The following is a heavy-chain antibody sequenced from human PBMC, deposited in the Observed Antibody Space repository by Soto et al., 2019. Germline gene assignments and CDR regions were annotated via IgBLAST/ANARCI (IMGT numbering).Heavy chain of an antibody. CDR2: ISTNGGST. Sequence: PGGSLRLSCSASGFTFSSYAMHWVRQAPGKGLEYVSSISTNGGSTHYADSVKGRFTISRDNSKNTQYLQMSSLRAEDTAVYYCAKGVPGIAVAGTGYFQHWGQGTLVTVSS. D-gene: IGHD6-19*01. CDR1: GFTFSSYA. J-gene: IGHJ1*01. CDR3: AKGVPGIAVAGTGYFQH. V-gene: IGHV3-64D*06.